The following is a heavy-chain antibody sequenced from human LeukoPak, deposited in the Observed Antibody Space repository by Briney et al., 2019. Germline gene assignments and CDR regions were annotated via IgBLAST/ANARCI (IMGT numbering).Heavy chain of an antibody. CDR1: GFTFDGYT. CDR3: AKDSGYYYDGSGYSLDY. Sequence: GGSLRLSCAASGFTFDGYTMHWVRQPPGKGLEWVSLISWDGGSTYYADSVKGRSTISRDNSRNSLYLRMNSLRTEDTALYYCAKDSGYYYDGSGYSLDYWGQGTLVTVSS. D-gene: IGHD3-22*01. J-gene: IGHJ4*02. CDR2: ISWDGGST. V-gene: IGHV3-43*01.